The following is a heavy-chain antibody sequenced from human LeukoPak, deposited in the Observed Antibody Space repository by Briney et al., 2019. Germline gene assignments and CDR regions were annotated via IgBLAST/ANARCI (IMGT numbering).Heavy chain of an antibody. CDR3: ERDSLLRSSSFFDY. V-gene: IGHV3-23*01. Sequence: GGSLRLSCAASGFTFSTYVMSWVRQAPGKGLEWVSSISSSDVTTYYAVSVKGRFTISRDNSKNTLHLQMNSLRAEDTAVYYCERDSLLRSSSFFDYWGQGTLVTVSS. CDR2: ISSSDVTT. CDR1: GFTFSTYV. D-gene: IGHD6-13*01. J-gene: IGHJ4*02.